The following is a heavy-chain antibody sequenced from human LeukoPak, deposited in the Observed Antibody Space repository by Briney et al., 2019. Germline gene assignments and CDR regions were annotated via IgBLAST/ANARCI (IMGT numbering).Heavy chain of an antibody. CDR3: VRDNYSYRLDV. D-gene: IGHD2-21*01. Sequence: GGSLRLSSAASGFTFDDYGMSWVRQAPGKGLEWVSAIGGTGGNIFYTDSVKGRFTISRDNSKNTLYLHMNSLRAEDTAIYYCVRDNYSYRLDVWGQGTLVTVSS. CDR1: GFTFDDYG. V-gene: IGHV3-23*01. J-gene: IGHJ4*02. CDR2: IGGTGGNI.